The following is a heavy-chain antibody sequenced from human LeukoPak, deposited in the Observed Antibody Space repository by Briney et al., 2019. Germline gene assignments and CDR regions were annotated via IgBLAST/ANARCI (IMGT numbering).Heavy chain of an antibody. D-gene: IGHD4/OR15-4a*01. CDR3: ARGPGLYYFDY. CDR1: GGSISSGDYY. Sequence: SETLSLTCTVSGGSISSGDYYWSWIRQPPGKGLEWIGYIYYSGSTYYNPSLKSRVTISVDTSKNQFSLKLSSVTAADTAVYYCARGPGLYYFDYWGQGTLVTVSS. V-gene: IGHV4-30-4*08. J-gene: IGHJ4*02. CDR2: IYYSGST.